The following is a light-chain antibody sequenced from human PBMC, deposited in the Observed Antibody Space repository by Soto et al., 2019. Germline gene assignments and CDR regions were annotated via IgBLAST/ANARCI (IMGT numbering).Light chain of an antibody. CDR3: QQYSGSPPYT. J-gene: IGKJ2*01. Sequence: EIVLTQSPGTLSLSPGERATLSCRASQSVYSTYLAWYQQMPGQAPSLLIYGASNRATGIPDRFSGSGSGTDFTPTITRLEPEDIAEYYCQQYSGSPPYTFGQGTKLALK. CDR1: QSVYSTY. CDR2: GAS. V-gene: IGKV3-20*01.